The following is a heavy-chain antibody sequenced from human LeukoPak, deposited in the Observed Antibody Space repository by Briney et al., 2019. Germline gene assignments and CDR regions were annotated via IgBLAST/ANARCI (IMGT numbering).Heavy chain of an antibody. D-gene: IGHD3-3*01. CDR2: IYHRGST. CDR1: GYSISNGYY. J-gene: IGHJ4*02. V-gene: IGHV4-38-2*02. CDR3: ARGAEYYAIWRGYAGYSDY. Sequence: PSETLSLTCTVSGYSISNGYYWGWIRQPPGKGLEWVGSIYHRGSTYYNPSLRSRVTISLDRSKKKFSLKLTSVTAADTAVYFWARGAEYYAIWRGYAGYSDYWGQGISVTVSS.